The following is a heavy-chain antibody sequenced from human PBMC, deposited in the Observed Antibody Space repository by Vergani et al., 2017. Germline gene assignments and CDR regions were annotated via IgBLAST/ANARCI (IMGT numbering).Heavy chain of an antibody. CDR2: ISYDGSNK. D-gene: IGHD4-17*01. J-gene: IGHJ3*02. V-gene: IGHV3-30*18. Sequence: QVQLVESGGGVVQPGRSLRLSCAASGFTFSSYGMHWVRPAPGKGREWVAVISYDGSNKYSADSVKGRFTISRDNSKNTLYLQMNSLRAGDTAVYYCAKLAMTTVIEAPAAAFEIGGQGTMVTVSS. CDR3: AKLAMTTVIEAPAAAFEI. CDR1: GFTFSSYG.